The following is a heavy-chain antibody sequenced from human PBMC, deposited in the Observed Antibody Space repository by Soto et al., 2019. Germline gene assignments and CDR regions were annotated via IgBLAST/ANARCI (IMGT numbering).Heavy chain of an antibody. D-gene: IGHD2-2*01. CDR3: ARDGDRCTSTRCSPWPDTHFDL. CDR1: GYTFTNYG. Sequence: QVQLVQSGDEVKKRGASVKVSCKASGYTFTNYGISWVRQAPGQGLEWMGWISPYNGNTKYPQKLQGRVTMTTDTPTRTSYMELRSLRADDTAVYFCARDGDRCTSTRCSPWPDTHFDLWGRGTLVTVSS. V-gene: IGHV1-18*01. CDR2: ISPYNGNT. J-gene: IGHJ2*01.